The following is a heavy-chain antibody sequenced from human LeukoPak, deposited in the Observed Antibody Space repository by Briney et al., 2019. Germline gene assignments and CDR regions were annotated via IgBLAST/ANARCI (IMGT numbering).Heavy chain of an antibody. Sequence: GGSLRLSCAASGFTFSSCAMSWVRQAPGKGLEWVSAISGSGGSTYYADSVKGRFTISRDNSKNTLYLQMNSLRAEDTAVYYCAKDPDPGIAAAGTGVYFDYWGQGTLVTVSS. CDR1: GFTFSSCA. CDR2: ISGSGGST. J-gene: IGHJ4*02. D-gene: IGHD6-13*01. CDR3: AKDPDPGIAAAGTGVYFDY. V-gene: IGHV3-23*01.